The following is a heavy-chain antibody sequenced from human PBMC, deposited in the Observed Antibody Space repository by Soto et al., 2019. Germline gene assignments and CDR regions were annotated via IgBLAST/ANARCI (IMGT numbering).Heavy chain of an antibody. CDR3: ARRSLYSGSYYYFDY. J-gene: IGHJ4*02. Sequence: GGSLRLSCAASGFTFSSYAMSWVRQAPGKGLEWVSAISGSGGSTYYADSVKGRFTISRDNSKNTLYLQMNSLRAEDTALYYCARRSLYSGSYYYFDYWGQGTLVTVSS. V-gene: IGHV3-23*01. CDR2: ISGSGGST. CDR1: GFTFSSYA. D-gene: IGHD1-26*01.